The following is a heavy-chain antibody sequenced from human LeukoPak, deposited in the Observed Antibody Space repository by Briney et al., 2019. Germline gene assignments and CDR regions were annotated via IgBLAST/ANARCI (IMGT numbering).Heavy chain of an antibody. J-gene: IGHJ5*02. V-gene: IGHV4-34*01. CDR1: GGSFSGYY. Sequence: SETLSLTCAVYGGSFSGYYWSWIRQPPGEGLEWIGEINHSGSTNYNPSLKSRVTISVDTSKNQFSLKLSSVTAADTAVYYCVRWGNYCSSTSCYKDWFDPWGQGTLVTVSS. CDR3: VRWGNYCSSTSCYKDWFDP. D-gene: IGHD2-2*02. CDR2: INHSGST.